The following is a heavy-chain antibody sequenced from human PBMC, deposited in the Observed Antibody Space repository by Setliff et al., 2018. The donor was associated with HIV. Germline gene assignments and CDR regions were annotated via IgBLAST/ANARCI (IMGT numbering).Heavy chain of an antibody. V-gene: IGHV3-74*01. D-gene: IGHD3-22*01. Sequence: SLRLSCAASGFIFSRYWMHWVRQAPGKGPVWVSHIKSDGSSISYADSVKGRFTISRDNAENTLFLQMNNLRAEDTAVFYCARGWSEDYYDSSGYEKVGWFDPWGQGTLVTVSS. J-gene: IGHJ5*02. CDR2: IKSDGSSI. CDR1: GFIFSRYW. CDR3: ARGWSEDYYDSSGYEKVGWFDP.